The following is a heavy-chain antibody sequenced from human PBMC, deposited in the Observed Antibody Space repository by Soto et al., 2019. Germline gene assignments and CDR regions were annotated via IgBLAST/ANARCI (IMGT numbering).Heavy chain of an antibody. J-gene: IGHJ2*01. CDR2: IYYSGRT. CDR1: GGSISSGGYY. Sequence: QVQLQESGPGLVKPSQTLSLTCTVSGGSISSGGYYWSWIRQHPGKGLEWIGYIYYSGRTYYNPSLKSRVTISVDTSQNQFSLTLSSVTAADTAVYYWARARGGIAAAGTGWYFDLCGRGTLVTVSS. D-gene: IGHD6-13*01. CDR3: ARARGGIAAAGTGWYFDL. V-gene: IGHV4-31*03.